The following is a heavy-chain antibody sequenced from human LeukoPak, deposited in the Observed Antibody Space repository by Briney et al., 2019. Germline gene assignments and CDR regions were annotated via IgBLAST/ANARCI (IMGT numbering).Heavy chain of an antibody. D-gene: IGHD6-13*01. J-gene: IGHJ4*02. CDR2: IYSGGST. V-gene: IGHV3-66*02. CDR3: ASASSHRIAAAGDY. CDR1: GVTVSSTY. Sequence: GGPLRLSGAVSGVTVSSTYMSWVRQAPGKGLEGVAVIYSGGSTYYADSVKGRFTIARDNSKNTLYLQMNRLRAEDTAVYYCASASSHRIAAAGDYWGQGTLVTVSS.